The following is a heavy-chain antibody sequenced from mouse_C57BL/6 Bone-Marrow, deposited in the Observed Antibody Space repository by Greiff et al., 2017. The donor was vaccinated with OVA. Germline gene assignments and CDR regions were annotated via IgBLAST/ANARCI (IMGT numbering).Heavy chain of an antibody. V-gene: IGHV7-1*01. J-gene: IGHJ1*03. CDR3: ARDNGYPRYFDV. Sequence: EVQLVESGGGLVQSGRSLRLSCATSGFTFSDFYMEWVRQAPGKGLEWIAASRNKANDYTTEYSASVKGRFIVSRDTSHSILYLQMNALRAEDTAIYYCARDNGYPRYFDVWGTGTTVTVSS. D-gene: IGHD2-2*01. CDR2: SRNKANDYTT. CDR1: GFTFSDFY.